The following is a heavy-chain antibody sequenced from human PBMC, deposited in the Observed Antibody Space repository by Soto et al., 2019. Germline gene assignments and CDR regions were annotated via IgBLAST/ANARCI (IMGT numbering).Heavy chain of an antibody. V-gene: IGHV1-18*01. J-gene: IGHJ4*02. CDR1: GYTFTSYG. D-gene: IGHD2-2*01. CDR3: ARDLGFCISTSRPLEPFDY. CDR2: ISAYNGNT. Sequence: ASVKVSCKASGYTFTSYGISWVRQAPGQGLEWMGWISAYNGNTNYAQKPQGRVTMTTDTSTSTAYMELRSLRSDDTAVYYCARDLGFCISTSRPLEPFDYWGQGTLVSGSS.